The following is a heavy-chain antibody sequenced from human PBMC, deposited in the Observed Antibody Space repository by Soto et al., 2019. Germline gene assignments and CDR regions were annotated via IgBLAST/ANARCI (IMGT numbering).Heavy chain of an antibody. D-gene: IGHD2-15*01. CDR2: IIPIFGTA. CDR3: ARGLDIVVVVAATGRDRYYYYGMDV. V-gene: IGHV1-69*01. CDR1: GGTFSSYA. Sequence: QVQLVQSGAEVKKPGSSVKVSCKASGGTFSSYAISWVRQAPGQGLEWMGGIIPIFGTANYAQKFQGRVTITADESTSTAYMELSSLRSEDTAVYYCARGLDIVVVVAATGRDRYYYYGMDVWGQGPTVTVSS. J-gene: IGHJ6*02.